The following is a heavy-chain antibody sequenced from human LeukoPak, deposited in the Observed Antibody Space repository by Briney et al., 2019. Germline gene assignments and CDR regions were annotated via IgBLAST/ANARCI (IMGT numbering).Heavy chain of an antibody. D-gene: IGHD2-15*01. Sequence: GGSLRLSCAASGFTLSSYAMSWVRQGPGKGLEWVSAISVSGNTYHADSVKGRLTISRDSSKNTLYLQMNSLRAGDAAVYYCAKAPVTTCSGAYCYPFDYWSQGTLVTVPS. CDR1: GFTLSSYA. V-gene: IGHV3-23*01. CDR2: ISVSGNT. J-gene: IGHJ4*02. CDR3: AKAPVTTCSGAYCYPFDY.